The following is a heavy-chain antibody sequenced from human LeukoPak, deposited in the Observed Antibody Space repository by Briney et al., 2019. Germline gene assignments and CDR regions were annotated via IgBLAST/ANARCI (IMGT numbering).Heavy chain of an antibody. CDR2: IYPGDSDT. V-gene: IGHV5-51*01. D-gene: IGHD6-13*01. CDR1: GYSFTKYW. CDR3: ARSLAAVANWFDP. Sequence: GESLKISCQGSGYSFTKYWIGWVRQMPGKGLEWMGIIYPGDSDTRYSPSFQGQVTISADKSISTAYLQWNSLKASDTAMYYCARSLAAVANWFDPWGQGTLVTVSS. J-gene: IGHJ5*02.